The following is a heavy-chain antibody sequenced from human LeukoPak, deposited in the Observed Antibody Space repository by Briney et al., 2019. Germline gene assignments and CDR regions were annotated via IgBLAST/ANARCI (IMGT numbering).Heavy chain of an antibody. CDR2: INHSGST. D-gene: IGHD4-4*01. CDR1: GGSFSDYY. J-gene: IGHJ4*02. Sequence: PSETLSLTCAVYGGSFSDYYWSWIRQPPGKGLEWIGEINHSGSTNYNPSLKSRVTISVDTSKNQFSLKLSSVTAADTAVYYCARTDYSNANVGFDYWGQGTLVTVSS. CDR3: ARTDYSNANVGFDY. V-gene: IGHV4-34*01.